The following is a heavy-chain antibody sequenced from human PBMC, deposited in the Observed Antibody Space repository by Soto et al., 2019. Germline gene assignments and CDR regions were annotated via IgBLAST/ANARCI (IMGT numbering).Heavy chain of an antibody. V-gene: IGHV4-31*03. CDR2: IYYSGST. CDR1: GGSISSGGYY. D-gene: IGHD3-9*01. Sequence: QVQLQESGPGLVKPSQTLSLTCTVSGGSISSGGYYWSWIRQHPGKGLEWIGYIYYSGSTYYNPSLKSRVTMSVDTSKNQFSLKLSSVTAADTAVYYCARVAKDILTGNDAFDIWGQGTMVTVSS. J-gene: IGHJ3*02. CDR3: ARVAKDILTGNDAFDI.